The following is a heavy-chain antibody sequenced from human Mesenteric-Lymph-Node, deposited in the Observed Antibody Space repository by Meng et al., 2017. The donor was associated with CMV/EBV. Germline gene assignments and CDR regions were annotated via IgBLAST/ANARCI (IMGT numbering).Heavy chain of an antibody. J-gene: IGHJ5*02. V-gene: IGHV1-2*02. CDR3: ARGRSSVWYNYFDP. Sequence: ASVKVSCKASEYTFIGHYIHWVRQAPGQGLEWMGWINPHSGDTSHAQKFQGRVTMTRDTSISTAYVELTRLRSDDTAVYYCARGRSSVWYNYFDPWPGNPGHRLL. CDR2: INPHSGDT. D-gene: IGHD6-6*01. CDR1: EYTFIGHY.